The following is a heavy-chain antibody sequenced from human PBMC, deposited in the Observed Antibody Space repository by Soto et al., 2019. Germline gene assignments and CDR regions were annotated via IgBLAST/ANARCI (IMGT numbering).Heavy chain of an antibody. Sequence: SETLSLTCAVYGGSFSGYYWSWIRQPPGKGLEWIGEINHSGSTNYNPSLKSRVTISVDTSKNQFSLKLSSVTAADTAVYYCAKFPGIAAAEDWFDPWGQGTLVTVSS. CDR3: AKFPGIAAAEDWFDP. CDR1: GGSFSGYY. D-gene: IGHD6-13*01. J-gene: IGHJ5*02. CDR2: INHSGST. V-gene: IGHV4-34*01.